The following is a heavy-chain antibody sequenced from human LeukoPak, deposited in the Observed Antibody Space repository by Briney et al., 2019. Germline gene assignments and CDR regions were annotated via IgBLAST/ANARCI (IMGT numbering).Heavy chain of an antibody. Sequence: GGSLRLSCAASGFTFSSYGMHWVRQAPGKGLEWVAVIWYDGGNKYYADSVKGRFTISRDNSKNTLYLQMNSLRAEDTAVYYCASGHYDSSGYYPPSFWFDPWGQGTLVTVSS. D-gene: IGHD3-22*01. V-gene: IGHV3-33*01. CDR1: GFTFSSYG. CDR3: ASGHYDSSGYYPPSFWFDP. CDR2: IWYDGGNK. J-gene: IGHJ5*02.